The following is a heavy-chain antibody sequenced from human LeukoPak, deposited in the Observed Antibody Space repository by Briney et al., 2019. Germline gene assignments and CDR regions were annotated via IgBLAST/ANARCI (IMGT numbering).Heavy chain of an antibody. D-gene: IGHD3-22*01. CDR2: SSAGRP. V-gene: IGHV3-23*01. CDR3: ARSQRGYYDHYFDY. J-gene: IGHJ4*02. CDR1: GFTFRTYD. Sequence: GGSLRLSCAASGFTFRTYDMIWVRQAPGKGLEWVSSSSAGRPFYADSVKGRFTISRDDSTNMVYLQMNRLKVEDTAVYYCARSQRGYYDHYFDYWGQGTLVTVSS.